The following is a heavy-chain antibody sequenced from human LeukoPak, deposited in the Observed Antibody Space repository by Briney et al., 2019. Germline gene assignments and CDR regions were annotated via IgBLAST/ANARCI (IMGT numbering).Heavy chain of an antibody. CDR1: GGSISSYY. CDR3: ARGGWEQLAALDL. Sequence: SETLSPTCTVSGGSISSYYWSWIRQPPGKGLEWIGYIYYSGSTNYNPSLKSRVTISVDTSKNQFSLKLSSVTAADTAVYYCARGGWEQLAALDLWGRGTLVTVSS. J-gene: IGHJ2*01. D-gene: IGHD1-26*01. V-gene: IGHV4-59*01. CDR2: IYYSGST.